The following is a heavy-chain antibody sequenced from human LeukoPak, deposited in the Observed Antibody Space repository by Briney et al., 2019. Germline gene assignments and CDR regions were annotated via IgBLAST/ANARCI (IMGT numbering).Heavy chain of an antibody. D-gene: IGHD6-19*01. CDR3: ARVAVAGTFEYYLDY. Sequence: ASVKVSCKASGYTFTGYYMHWVRQAPGQGLEWMGWVNPNSGGTKYAQKFQGRVTMTRDTSISTAYVELSRLRSDDTAIYYCARVAVAGTFEYYLDYWGQGSLVIVSS. CDR1: GYTFTGYY. CDR2: VNPNSGGT. J-gene: IGHJ4*02. V-gene: IGHV1-2*02.